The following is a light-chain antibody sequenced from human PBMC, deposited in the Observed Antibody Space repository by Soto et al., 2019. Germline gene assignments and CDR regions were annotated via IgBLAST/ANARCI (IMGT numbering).Light chain of an antibody. V-gene: IGLV2-14*03. J-gene: IGLJ2*01. Sequence: QSALPQPASVSGSPGQSITISCTGTSSDVGGYNYVSWYQQHPGKAPKLMIYDVTYRPRGVSDRCSGSKSGNTASLTISGLQSEDEAEYFCSSYTSSTTVLFGGGTKRTVL. CDR2: DVT. CDR3: SSYTSSTTVL. CDR1: SSDVGGYNY.